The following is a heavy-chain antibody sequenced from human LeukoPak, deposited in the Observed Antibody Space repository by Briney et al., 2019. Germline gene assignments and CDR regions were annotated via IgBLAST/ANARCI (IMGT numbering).Heavy chain of an antibody. D-gene: IGHD2/OR15-2a*01. CDR1: GFTFSSYG. Sequence: GGSLRLSCAASGFTFSSYGMHWVRQAPGKGLEWVAVISYDGSNKYYADSVKGRFTISRDNSKNTLYLQMNSLRAEDTAVYYWAKGGAFQYNWFDPWGQGTLVAVSS. J-gene: IGHJ5*02. CDR3: AKGGAFQYNWFDP. CDR2: ISYDGSNK. V-gene: IGHV3-30*18.